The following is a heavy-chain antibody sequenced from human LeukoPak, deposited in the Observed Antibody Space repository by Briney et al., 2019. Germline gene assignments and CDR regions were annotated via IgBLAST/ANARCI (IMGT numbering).Heavy chain of an antibody. V-gene: IGHV1-46*01. Sequence: ASVKVSCKASGYTCTRYYIHWVRQAPGQGLEWMGIINPSGGSIRYAQKFQGRVTMTRDTSTSTVHMELSSLRSEDTAVYYCARPAAKGGIIAPLDYWGQGTLVTVSS. CDR2: INPSGGSI. CDR1: GYTCTRYY. CDR3: ARPAAKGGIIAPLDY. D-gene: IGHD3-10*01. J-gene: IGHJ4*02.